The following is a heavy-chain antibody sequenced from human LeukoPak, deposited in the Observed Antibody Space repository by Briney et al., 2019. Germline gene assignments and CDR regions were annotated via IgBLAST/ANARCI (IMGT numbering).Heavy chain of an antibody. CDR3: ARESSAMALDY. CDR1: GYTFTDYY. CDR2: INPSGGST. Sequence: ASVKVSCKASGYTFTDYYMHWVRQAPGQGLEWMGIINPSGGSTSYAQKFQGRVTMTRDTSTSTVYMELSSLRSEDTAVYYCARESSAMALDYWGQGTLVTVSS. J-gene: IGHJ4*02. D-gene: IGHD5-18*01. V-gene: IGHV1-46*01.